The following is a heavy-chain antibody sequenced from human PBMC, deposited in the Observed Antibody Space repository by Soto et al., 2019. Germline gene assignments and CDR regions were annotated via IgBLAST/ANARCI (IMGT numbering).Heavy chain of an antibody. CDR2: IVPMFGTA. V-gene: IGHV1-69*12. Sequence: QVQLVQSGAEVKKPGSSVNVSCKTSGGTFGNSAVTWVRQAPGQGLEWLGGIVPMFGTANYAQKFQGRVTIPADEATITAYMEFNSLKTDDTAVYYCARDGDPQSAFWSGPLGGGRFDPWGQGTLVTVSS. J-gene: IGHJ5*02. D-gene: IGHD3-3*01. CDR3: ARDGDPQSAFWSGPLGGGRFDP. CDR1: GGTFGNSA.